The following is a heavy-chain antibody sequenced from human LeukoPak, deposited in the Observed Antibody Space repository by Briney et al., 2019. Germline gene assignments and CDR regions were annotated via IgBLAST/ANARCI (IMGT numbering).Heavy chain of an antibody. CDR2: IYYSGST. CDR1: GGSISSSSYY. Sequence: KPSETLSLTCTVSGGSISSSSYYWGWIRQPPGKGLEWIGSIYYSGSTYYNPSLKSRVTISVDTSKNQFSLKLSSVTAADTAVYYCARHRPRTGDCSGYDPYYFDYWGQGTLVTVSS. D-gene: IGHD5-12*01. CDR3: ARHRPRTGDCSGYDPYYFDY. V-gene: IGHV4-39*01. J-gene: IGHJ4*02.